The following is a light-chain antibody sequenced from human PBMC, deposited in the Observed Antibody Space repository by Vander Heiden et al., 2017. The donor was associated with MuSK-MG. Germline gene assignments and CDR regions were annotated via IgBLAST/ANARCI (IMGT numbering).Light chain of an antibody. Sequence: SYELTQPPSVSVSPGQTATITCSGAALPKQYCHWYQQKQGQAPVLVIKKDTERPSGIPERFSGSRSGTAVALIIRGVQAEDEAVYFCQSADSSASYMVFGGGTKLTVL. CDR3: QSADSSASYMV. J-gene: IGLJ3*02. CDR1: ALPKQY. V-gene: IGLV3-25*03. CDR2: KDT.